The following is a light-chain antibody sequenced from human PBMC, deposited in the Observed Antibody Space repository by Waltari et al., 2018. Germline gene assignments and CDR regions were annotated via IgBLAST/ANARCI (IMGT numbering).Light chain of an antibody. Sequence: SYVLTQPPSVSVAPGETASIPCRGSNLGSYSVHRYKQKPGQAPELVIFYASDRTSGIPARFSGSNSGNTATLTITSVEAGDEARYYCQVWHADIDPGVFGTGTEVTVL. CDR1: NLGSYS. V-gene: IGLV3-21*04. J-gene: IGLJ1*01. CDR2: YAS. CDR3: QVWHADIDPGV.